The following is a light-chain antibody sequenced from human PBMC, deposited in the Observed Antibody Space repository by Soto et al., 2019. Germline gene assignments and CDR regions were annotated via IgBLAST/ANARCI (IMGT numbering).Light chain of an antibody. CDR1: SSNIGAGYD. J-gene: IGLJ2*01. V-gene: IGLV1-40*01. CDR2: GNS. Sequence: QSVLTQPPSVSGAPGQRVTISCTGSSSNIGAGYDVHWYQQLPGTAPKLLIYGNSSRPSGVPDRFSGSNSGTSASLAITGLQAEDEADYYCQSYDSSLSDSVFGGGTQLTVL. CDR3: QSYDSSLSDSV.